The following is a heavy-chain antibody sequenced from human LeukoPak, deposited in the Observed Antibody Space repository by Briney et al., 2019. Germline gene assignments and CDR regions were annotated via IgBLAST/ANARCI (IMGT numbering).Heavy chain of an antibody. J-gene: IGHJ6*02. Sequence: PGGSLRLSCAASGFTFSTYWMSWVRQAPGKGLEWVGRIKSKTDGGTTDYAAPVKGRFTISRDDSKNTLYLQMNSLKTEDTAVYYCTTDLHFDWFVGMDVWGQGTTVTVSS. CDR2: IKSKTDGGTT. CDR3: TTDLHFDWFVGMDV. D-gene: IGHD3-9*01. CDR1: GFTFSTYW. V-gene: IGHV3-15*01.